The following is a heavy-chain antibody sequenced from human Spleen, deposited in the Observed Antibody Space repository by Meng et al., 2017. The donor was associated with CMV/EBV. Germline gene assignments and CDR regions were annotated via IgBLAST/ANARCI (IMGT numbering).Heavy chain of an antibody. CDR1: GGSIISGGYS. V-gene: IGHV4-31*03. Sequence: CPVSGGSIISGGYSWSWLRQHPGKGLEWIGYIYYSGSTYYNPSLKSRVTISVDTSKNQFSLNLSSVTAADTAVYYCTREGSSNWFDPWGQGTLVTVSS. D-gene: IGHD6-6*01. J-gene: IGHJ5*02. CDR2: IYYSGST. CDR3: TREGSSNWFDP.